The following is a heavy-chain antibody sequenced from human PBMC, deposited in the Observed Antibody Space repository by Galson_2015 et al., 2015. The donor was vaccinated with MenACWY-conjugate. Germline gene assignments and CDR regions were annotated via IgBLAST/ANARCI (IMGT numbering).Heavy chain of an antibody. CDR2: VTHSGST. V-gene: IGHV4-34*01. CDR3: TRASPIRSLLLRRHDF. CDR1: GGSFSGYY. D-gene: IGHD2-15*01. Sequence: ETLSLCCAVYGGSFSGYYWCWVRPPPGGGLEWVGEVTHSGSTNYNPSLKSRVTISVDKSKNKSSLELSSVTAADTAVYYCTRASPIRSLLLRRHDFWGQGTLVTVSS. J-gene: IGHJ4*02.